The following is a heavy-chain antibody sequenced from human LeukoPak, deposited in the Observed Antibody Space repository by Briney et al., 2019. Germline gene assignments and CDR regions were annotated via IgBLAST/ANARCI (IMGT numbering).Heavy chain of an antibody. D-gene: IGHD2-2*01. J-gene: IGHJ3*02. CDR3: ARVGIVVVPGFNAFDM. CDR2: IYSAGTT. Sequence: GGSLRLPCAASEFTVGSNYMSWVRQAPGKGLEWVSVIYSAGTTYSADSVKGRFTISRDTSKNTLYLQMNSLRAEDTAVYFCARVGIVVVPGFNAFDMWGQGTMVTVSS. CDR1: EFTVGSNY. V-gene: IGHV3-66*02.